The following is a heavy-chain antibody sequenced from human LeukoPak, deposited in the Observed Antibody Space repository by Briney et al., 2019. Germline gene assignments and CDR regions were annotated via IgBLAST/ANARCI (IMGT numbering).Heavy chain of an antibody. CDR3: ARRGYSYGQFGY. V-gene: IGHV4-39*01. Sequence: SETLSLTCTVSGGSISSSSYYWGWIRQTPGEGLEWIGSIYYSGSTYYNPSLKSRVTISVDTSKNQFSLKLSSVTAADTAVYYCARRGYSYGQFGYWGQGTLVTVSS. CDR2: IYYSGST. CDR1: GGSISSSSYY. J-gene: IGHJ4*02. D-gene: IGHD5-18*01.